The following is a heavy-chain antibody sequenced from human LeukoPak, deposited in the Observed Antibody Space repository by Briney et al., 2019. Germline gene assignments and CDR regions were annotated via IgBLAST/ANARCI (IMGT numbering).Heavy chain of an antibody. CDR1: GFTFSSYS. V-gene: IGHV3-48*01. CDR3: ARDDCSSTSCYPY. Sequence: GXXXRLSCAASGFTFSSYSMNWVRQAPGKGLEWVSYISSSSSTIYYADSVKGRFTISRDNAKNSLYLQMNSLRAEDTAVYYCARDDCSSTSCYPYWGQGTLVTVSS. J-gene: IGHJ4*02. D-gene: IGHD2-2*01. CDR2: ISSSSSTI.